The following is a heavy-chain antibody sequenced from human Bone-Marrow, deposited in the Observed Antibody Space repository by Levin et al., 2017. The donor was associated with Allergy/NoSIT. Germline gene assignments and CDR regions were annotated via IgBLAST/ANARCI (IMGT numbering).Heavy chain of an antibody. CDR3: ASGAYYYGSGSYYRR. CDR2: INHSGST. CDR1: GGSFSGYY. J-gene: IGHJ4*02. D-gene: IGHD3-10*01. Sequence: SQTLSLTCAVYGGSFSGYYWSWIRQPPGKGLEWIGEINHSGSTNYNPSLKSRVTISVDTSKNQFSLKLSSVTAADTAVYYCASGAYYYGSGSYYRRWGQGTLVTVSS. V-gene: IGHV4-34*01.